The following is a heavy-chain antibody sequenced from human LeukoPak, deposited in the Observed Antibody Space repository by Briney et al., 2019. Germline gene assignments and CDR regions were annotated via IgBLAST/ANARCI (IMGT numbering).Heavy chain of an antibody. J-gene: IGHJ4*02. Sequence: GGSLRLSCAVSGFTFRTYWGSWVRQAPGKGLEWVANIKQDGSEKYYVDSVKGRFTISRDNAKNSLYLQMNSLRVEDTAVYYCARGSLSSGSYLNYWGQGTLVTVSS. V-gene: IGHV3-7*01. CDR1: GFTFRTYW. CDR3: ARGSLSSGSYLNY. CDR2: IKQDGSEK. D-gene: IGHD1-26*01.